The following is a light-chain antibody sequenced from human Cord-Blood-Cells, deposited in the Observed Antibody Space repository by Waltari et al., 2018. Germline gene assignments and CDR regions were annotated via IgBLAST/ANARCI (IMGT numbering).Light chain of an antibody. V-gene: IGLV2-14*01. J-gene: IGLJ3*02. CDR1: SSDVGGYNY. CDR3: SSYTSSSTWV. CDR2: EVS. Sequence: QSALTPPASVSGPPGQSITLSCTGNSSDVGGYNYVSWYQQHPGKAPKLMIYEVSNLPSGVSNRFSGSKSGNTASLTISGLQAEDEADYYCSSYTSSSTWVFGGGTKLTVL.